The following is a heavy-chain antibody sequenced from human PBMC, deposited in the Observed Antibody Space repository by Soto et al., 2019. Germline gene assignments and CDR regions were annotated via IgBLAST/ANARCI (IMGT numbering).Heavy chain of an antibody. V-gene: IGHV4-4*02. CDR3: AGKIHY. CDR2: IYHSGST. Sequence: QVQLQESGPGLVNPSVTLSLTCAVSGGSISSDNWWSWVRQPPGKGLEWIGDIYHSGSTNYDSSLRGRVTISIDNSKNQFSLMLNSVSAADPAVYYCAGKIHYWGQGTLVTVSS. J-gene: IGHJ4*02. CDR1: GGSISSDNW.